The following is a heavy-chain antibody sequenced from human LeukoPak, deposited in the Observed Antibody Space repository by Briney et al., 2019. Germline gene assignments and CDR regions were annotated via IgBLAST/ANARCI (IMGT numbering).Heavy chain of an antibody. D-gene: IGHD3-16*01. Sequence: GGSLRLSCAASGFPFSIYWMHWVRQAPGKGLVWVSRIRGDESIIGCADSVKGRFTISRDNTKNTLYLQMNSLRAEDTAVYYCAREGVKAEFDYWGQGTLATVSS. CDR2: IRGDESII. V-gene: IGHV3-74*01. J-gene: IGHJ4*02. CDR1: GFPFSIYW. CDR3: AREGVKAEFDY.